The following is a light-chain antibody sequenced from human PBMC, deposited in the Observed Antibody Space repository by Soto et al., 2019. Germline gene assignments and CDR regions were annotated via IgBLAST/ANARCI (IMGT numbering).Light chain of an antibody. V-gene: IGLV1-40*01. CDR1: NSDIGAGYD. Sequence: QSVLTQPPSVSGAPGQRVTISCTGTNSDIGAGYDVSWYQHLPGAAPKLLIYTVSNRPSGVPDRFSGSKSGNSASLAISGLQAEDEADYYCNAYTTRMTVSVFGGGTKLTVL. J-gene: IGLJ3*02. CDR3: NAYTTRMTVSV. CDR2: TVS.